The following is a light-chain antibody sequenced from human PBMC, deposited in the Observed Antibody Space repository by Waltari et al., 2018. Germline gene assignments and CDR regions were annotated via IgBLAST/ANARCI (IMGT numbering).Light chain of an antibody. V-gene: IGKV1-5*01. Sequence: DIQMTQSPSTLSASVGDRVTITCRASQSISSWLAWYQQNPGKAPKLLIYDASSLESGVPSRFSGSGSGTEFNLTISSLQPDDFATYYCQQYNSYSPVTFGQGTKLEIK. CDR2: DAS. CDR1: QSISSW. CDR3: QQYNSYSPVT. J-gene: IGKJ2*01.